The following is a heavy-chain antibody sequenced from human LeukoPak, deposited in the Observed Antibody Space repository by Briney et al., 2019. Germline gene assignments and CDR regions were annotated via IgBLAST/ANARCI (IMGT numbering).Heavy chain of an antibody. CDR3: ARENDGFDL. Sequence: PAGSLRVSCAASGFTSSSYWMSWVRQAPGKGLEWVGNIKQDGSQKYYMDSVKGRVTISRDNAKNSVDLQMNSLRAEDTAVYYCARENDGFDLWGQGTMVTVSS. CDR1: GFTSSSYW. V-gene: IGHV3-7*04. J-gene: IGHJ3*01. CDR2: IKQDGSQK.